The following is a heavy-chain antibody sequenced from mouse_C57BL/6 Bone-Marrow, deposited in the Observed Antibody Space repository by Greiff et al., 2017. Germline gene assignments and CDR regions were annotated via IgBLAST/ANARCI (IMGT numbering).Heavy chain of an antibody. CDR3: ATSRRLRRGGAMDY. V-gene: IGHV1-72*01. Sequence: QVQLQQPGAELVKPGASVKLSCKASGYTFTSYWMHWVKQRPGRGLEWIGRIDPKCGGTKYNEKFKSKATLTVDKPSSPAYMQLSSLTSEDSAVYYGATSRRLRRGGAMDYWGQGTSVTVSS. J-gene: IGHJ4*01. D-gene: IGHD2-4*01. CDR1: GYTFTSYW. CDR2: IDPKCGGT.